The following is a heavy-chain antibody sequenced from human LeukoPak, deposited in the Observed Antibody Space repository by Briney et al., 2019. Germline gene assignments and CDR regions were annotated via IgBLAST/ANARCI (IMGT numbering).Heavy chain of an antibody. Sequence: SETLSLTCTVSGGSISSYYWSWIRQPPGKGLEWIGYIYYSGSTNYNPSLKSRVTISVDTSKNQFSPKLSSVTAADTAVYYCATYYYDSSGYYLGPFDYWGQGTLVTVSS. CDR2: IYYSGST. CDR1: GGSISSYY. D-gene: IGHD3-22*01. V-gene: IGHV4-59*08. J-gene: IGHJ4*02. CDR3: ATYYYDSSGYYLGPFDY.